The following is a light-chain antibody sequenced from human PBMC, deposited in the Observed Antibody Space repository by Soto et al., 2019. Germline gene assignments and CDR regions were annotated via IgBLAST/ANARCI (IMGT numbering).Light chain of an antibody. CDR2: GAS. CDR1: QSVSSSY. J-gene: IGKJ1*01. Sequence: EIVLTQSPGTLSLSPGKRATLSCRASQSVSSSYLAWYQQKPGRAPRLLIDGASSRATGIPDRFSGSGSGTDFTLTISRLEPEDFAVYYCQQYGSSGTFGQGTKVEIK. CDR3: QQYGSSGT. V-gene: IGKV3-20*01.